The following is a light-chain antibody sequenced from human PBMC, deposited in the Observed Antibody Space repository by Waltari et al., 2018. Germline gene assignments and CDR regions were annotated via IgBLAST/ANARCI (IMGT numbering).Light chain of an antibody. CDR3: MQGIQLPWT. CDR1: QSLLHSGGKTY. V-gene: IGKV2D-29*02. Sequence: DIVMTHTPLSLPVTPGEPASISCRSCQSLLHSGGKTYLYWYLQKPGQSQQLLIHEVSNRASGVPDRFSGSGSGTDFTLKISRVETEDVGVYYCMQGIQLPWTFGQGTKVEIK. CDR2: EVS. J-gene: IGKJ1*01.